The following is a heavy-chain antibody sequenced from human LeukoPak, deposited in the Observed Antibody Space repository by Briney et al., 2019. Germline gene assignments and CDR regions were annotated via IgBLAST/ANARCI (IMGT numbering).Heavy chain of an antibody. J-gene: IGHJ4*02. Sequence: GGSLRLSCAASGFTFSDYYMSWIRQAPGKGLEWVSYISSSGSTIYYADSVKGRFTISRDNSKNTLYLQMNSLRAEDTAVYYCARAGKLRFLERRNNYFDYWGQGTLVTVSS. CDR2: ISSSGSTI. D-gene: IGHD3-3*01. CDR3: ARAGKLRFLERRNNYFDY. V-gene: IGHV3-11*04. CDR1: GFTFSDYY.